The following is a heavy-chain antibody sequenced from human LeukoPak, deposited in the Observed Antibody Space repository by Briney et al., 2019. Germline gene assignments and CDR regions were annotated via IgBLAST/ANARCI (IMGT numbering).Heavy chain of an antibody. CDR1: GLPFSSNA. Sequence: QAGGSLTLSCAASGLPFSSNAIQWVRQAPGKGLEWVAEISYDEGNTYYADSVKGRFTIPRDNSKNTLYLQMNSMRAEDTAVYYCAKEGTGIHFDDWGQGTLVTVSS. CDR3: AKEGTGIHFDD. V-gene: IGHV3-30-3*01. J-gene: IGHJ4*02. CDR2: ISYDEGNT. D-gene: IGHD1-1*01.